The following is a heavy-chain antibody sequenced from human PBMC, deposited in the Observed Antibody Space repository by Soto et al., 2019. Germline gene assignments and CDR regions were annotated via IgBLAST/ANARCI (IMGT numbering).Heavy chain of an antibody. CDR1: GGSISSSNW. J-gene: IGHJ6*02. Sequence: PSETLSLTCAVSGGSISSSNWWSWVRQPPGKGLEWIGEIYHSGSTNYNPSLKSRVTISVDKSKNQFSLKLSSVTAADTAVYYCARGVYYGSGSYSNYYGMDVWGQGTTVTVS. D-gene: IGHD3-10*01. CDR3: ARGVYYGSGSYSNYYGMDV. CDR2: IYHSGST. V-gene: IGHV4-4*02.